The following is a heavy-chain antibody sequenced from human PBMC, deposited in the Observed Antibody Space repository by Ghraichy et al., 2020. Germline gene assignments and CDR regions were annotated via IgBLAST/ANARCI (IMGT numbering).Heavy chain of an antibody. CDR2: IYYSGST. D-gene: IGHD2-15*01. CDR3: ARDPVVVAAPGGMDV. J-gene: IGHJ6*02. Sequence: SETLSLTCTVSGGSVSSGSYYWSWIRQPPGKGLEWIGYIYYSGSTNYNPSLKSRVTISVDTSKNQFSLKLSSVTAADTAVYYCARDPVVVAAPGGMDVWGQGTTVTVSS. V-gene: IGHV4-61*01. CDR1: GGSVSSGSYY.